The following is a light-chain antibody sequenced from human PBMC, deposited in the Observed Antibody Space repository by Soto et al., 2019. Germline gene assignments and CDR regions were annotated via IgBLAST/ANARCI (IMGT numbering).Light chain of an antibody. CDR3: ASWDDTLFGWV. V-gene: IGLV1-47*02. Sequence: QSVLTQPPSVSGTPGQGVTISCSGGSSNIATNYVYWYQLLPGTAPNLVIFSNTIRPPRVPDRFSGSKSGASASLVISGLRSEDEADYFCASWDDTLFGWVCGGGTKVTVL. CDR2: SNT. CDR1: SSNIATNY. J-gene: IGLJ3*02.